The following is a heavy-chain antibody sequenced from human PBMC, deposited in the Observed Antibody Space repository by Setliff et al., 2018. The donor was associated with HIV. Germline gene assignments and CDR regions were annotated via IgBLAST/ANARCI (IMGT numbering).Heavy chain of an antibody. CDR2: INAYTGDT. V-gene: IGHV1-2*02. CDR1: GYTFIDNY. D-gene: IGHD1-1*01. CDR3: ARDWKHVFDI. J-gene: IGHJ3*02. Sequence: ASVKVSCKTSGYTFIDNYIHWVRQAPGQGLEWMAWINAYTGDTNYAQKFQGSVTVTRDTPISTAYMELSRLRSDDTAVYYCARDWKHVFDIWGQGTMVTVSS.